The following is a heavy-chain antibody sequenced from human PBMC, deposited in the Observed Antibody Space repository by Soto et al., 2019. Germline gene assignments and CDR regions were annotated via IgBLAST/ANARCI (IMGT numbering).Heavy chain of an antibody. Sequence: EVQLVESGGGLVQPGESLRLSCVASGLRFSSYWMSWVRQAPGKGLEWVSAISSSGYSAYYADSVKGRFTISRDNSRNTMFLQMNKLSAEDTAVYYCAKGSVVVAAKFDSWGQGTQVTVSS. CDR1: GLRFSSYW. V-gene: IGHV3-23*04. CDR3: AKGSVVVAAKFDS. CDR2: ISSSGYSA. J-gene: IGHJ4*02. D-gene: IGHD2-21*02.